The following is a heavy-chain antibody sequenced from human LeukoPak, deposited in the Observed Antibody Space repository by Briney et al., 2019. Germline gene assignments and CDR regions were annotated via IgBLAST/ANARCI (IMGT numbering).Heavy chain of an antibody. Sequence: KPSETLSLTCTVSGGSVSSGSYYWSWIRQPPGKGLEWIGYSYYSGSTNYNPSLKSRVTISVDTSKNQFSLKLSSVTAADTAVYYCAGNYDILTGIGYYGMDVWGKGTTVTVSS. CDR3: AGNYDILTGIGYYGMDV. V-gene: IGHV4-61*01. CDR1: GGSVSSGSYY. CDR2: SYYSGST. J-gene: IGHJ6*04. D-gene: IGHD3-9*01.